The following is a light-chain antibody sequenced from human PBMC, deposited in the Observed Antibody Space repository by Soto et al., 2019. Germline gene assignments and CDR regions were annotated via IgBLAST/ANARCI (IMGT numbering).Light chain of an antibody. V-gene: IGKV3-20*01. CDR1: QTVSGNY. CDR2: GSS. CDR3: QQYGSSPPYT. J-gene: IGKJ2*01. Sequence: EIVLTQSPGILSLSPGERATLSCRASQTVSGNYLAWYQQKPGQSPRLLIYGSSDRATGIPDRFSGSGSGTDFTLTINIVEPEGFAVSYCQQYGSSPPYTFGQGTTLEI.